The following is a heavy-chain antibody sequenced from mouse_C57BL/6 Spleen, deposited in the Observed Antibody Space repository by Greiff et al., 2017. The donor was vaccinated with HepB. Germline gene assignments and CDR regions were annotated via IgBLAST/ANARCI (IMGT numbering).Heavy chain of an antibody. Sequence: QVQLQQPGAELVKPGASVKLSCKASGYTFTSYWMHWVKQRPGQGLEWIGMIHPNSGSTNYNEKFKSKATLTVDKSSSTAYMQLSSLASGDSAVYYCVRTVNYFDYWGQGTTLTVSS. CDR1: GYTFTSYW. V-gene: IGHV1-64*01. CDR3: VRTVNYFDY. CDR2: IHPNSGST. D-gene: IGHD1-1*01. J-gene: IGHJ2*01.